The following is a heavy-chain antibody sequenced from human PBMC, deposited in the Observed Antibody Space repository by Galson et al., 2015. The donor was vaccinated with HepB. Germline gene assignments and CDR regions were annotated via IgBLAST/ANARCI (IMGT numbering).Heavy chain of an antibody. CDR2: ISTYSGNT. CDR1: GYTFTSYG. D-gene: IGHD3-9*01. V-gene: IGHV1-18*01. Sequence: SVKVSCKASGYTFTSYGISWVRQAPGQGLEWMGWISTYSGNTNYAQNLQGRVTMTTDTSTSTAYMELRSLISDDTAVYYCARVRYDILTGYYQAYDYWGLGTLVTVSS. CDR3: ARVRYDILTGYYQAYDY. J-gene: IGHJ4*02.